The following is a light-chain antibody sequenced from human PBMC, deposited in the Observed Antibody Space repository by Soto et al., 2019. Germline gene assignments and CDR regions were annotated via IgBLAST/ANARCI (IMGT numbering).Light chain of an antibody. CDR2: DVN. Sequence: QSVLTQPRSVSGSPGQSVTLSCTGTSSDVGGYHYVSWYQHHPGKAPKIIIYDVNKRPSGVPDRFSGSKSGNTASLTISGLQTEDDADYYCCSYAGSYTLVFGGGTKVTVL. J-gene: IGLJ2*01. CDR3: CSYAGSYTLV. V-gene: IGLV2-11*01. CDR1: SSDVGGYHY.